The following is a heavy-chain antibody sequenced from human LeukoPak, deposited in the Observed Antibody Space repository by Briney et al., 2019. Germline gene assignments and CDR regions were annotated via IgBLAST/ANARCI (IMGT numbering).Heavy chain of an antibody. CDR3: ARGVSRFLEWFDY. V-gene: IGHV4-59*12. Sequence: SETLSLTCTVSGDSISSYYWSWIRQPPGKGLEWIGYIYYSGSTTYNPSLKSRVTISVDTSKNQFSLKLSSVTAADTAVYYCARGVSRFLEWFDYWGQGTLVTVSS. CDR1: GDSISSYY. J-gene: IGHJ4*02. D-gene: IGHD3-3*01. CDR2: IYYSGST.